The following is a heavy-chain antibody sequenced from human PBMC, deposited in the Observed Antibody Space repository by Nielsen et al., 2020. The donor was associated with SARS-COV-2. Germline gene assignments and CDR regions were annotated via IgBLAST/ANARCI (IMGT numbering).Heavy chain of an antibody. CDR1: GYTFTSYA. CDR2: INAGNGNT. J-gene: IGHJ4*02. CDR3: ASWVRYYDSSGYYYDLHY. V-gene: IGHV1-3*01. D-gene: IGHD3-22*01. Sequence: ASVKVSCKASGYTFTSYAMHWVRQAPGQRLEWMGWINAGNGNTKYSQKFQGRVTITRDTSASTAYMELSSLGSEDTAVYYCASWVRYYDSSGYYYDLHYWGQGTLVTVSS.